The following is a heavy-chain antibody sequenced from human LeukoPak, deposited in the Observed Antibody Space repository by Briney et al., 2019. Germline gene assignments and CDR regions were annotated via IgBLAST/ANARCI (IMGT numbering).Heavy chain of an antibody. J-gene: IGHJ6*02. V-gene: IGHV3-30*03. Sequence: HPGGSLRLSCAASGFTFSSFGMHWVRQAPGKGLEWVAVISYDGSNKYYADSVKGRFTISRDNSQNTLHLQMNSLRLEDTAVYYCGRLMGGYDSYFYGMDVWGQGTTVTVSS. CDR2: ISYDGSNK. CDR1: GFTFSSFG. CDR3: GRLMGGYDSYFYGMDV. D-gene: IGHD5-12*01.